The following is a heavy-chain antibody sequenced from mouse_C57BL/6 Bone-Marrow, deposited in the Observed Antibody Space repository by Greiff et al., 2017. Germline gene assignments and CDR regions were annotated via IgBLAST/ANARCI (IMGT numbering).Heavy chain of an antibody. CDR3: ARSGAQATWGWFAY. CDR2: IYPRSGNT. D-gene: IGHD3-2*02. V-gene: IGHV1-81*01. Sequence: QVQLQQSGAELARPGASVKLSCKASGYTFTSYGISWVKQRTGQGLEWIGEIYPRSGNTYYNEKFKGTATLTADKSSSPAYMELRSLTSEDSAVYFCARSGAQATWGWFAYWGQGTLVTVSA. J-gene: IGHJ3*01. CDR1: GYTFTSYG.